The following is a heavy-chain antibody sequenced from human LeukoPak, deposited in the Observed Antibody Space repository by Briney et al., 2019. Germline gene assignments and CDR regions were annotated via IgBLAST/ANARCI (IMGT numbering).Heavy chain of an antibody. CDR1: GLTFSSYG. J-gene: IGHJ4*02. CDR3: AKGGKYDILTGYPRSRLLGDY. Sequence: GGSLRLSCAASGLTFSSYGMHWVRQAPGKGLEWVAFIRYDGKNKYYADSVKGRFTISRDNSKNTLYLQMNSLRPEDTAVYYCAKGGKYDILTGYPRSRLLGDYWGQGTLVTVSS. D-gene: IGHD3-9*01. CDR2: IRYDGKNK. V-gene: IGHV3-30*02.